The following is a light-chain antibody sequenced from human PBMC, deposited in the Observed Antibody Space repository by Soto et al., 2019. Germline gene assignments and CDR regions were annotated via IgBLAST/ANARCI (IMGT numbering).Light chain of an antibody. Sequence: EVLLTKSPGTLSLSPGERATLSCWASQSVSNSLDWYQQKPGKAPRLIIHSASGRAGGIPERLAGSGYGTELTITINSMQSEDSEVYYCQQHNQWTITFGQGTRLEIK. J-gene: IGKJ5*01. CDR1: QSVSNS. V-gene: IGKV3D-15*01. CDR2: SAS. CDR3: QQHNQWTIT.